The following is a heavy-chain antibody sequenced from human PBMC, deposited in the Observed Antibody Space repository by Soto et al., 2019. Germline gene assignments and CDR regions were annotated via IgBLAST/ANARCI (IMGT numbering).Heavy chain of an antibody. CDR2: IYSGGST. CDR3: QRRGTMVRGVISTEY. D-gene: IGHD3-10*01. Sequence: PGGSLRLSCAASGFTVSSNYMSWVRQAPGKGLEWVSVIYSGGSTYYADSVKGRFTISRDNSKNTLYLQMNSLRAEDTAVYYCQRRGTMVRGVISTEYWGQGTLVTVSS. V-gene: IGHV3-66*01. CDR1: GFTVSSNY. J-gene: IGHJ4*02.